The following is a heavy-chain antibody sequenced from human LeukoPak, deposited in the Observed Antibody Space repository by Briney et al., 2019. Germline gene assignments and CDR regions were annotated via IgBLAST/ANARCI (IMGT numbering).Heavy chain of an antibody. CDR3: TTGKTYYGSGPYYYYYMDV. CDR1: GFAFSGSP. V-gene: IGHV3-73*01. Sequence: PGGSLRLSCAASGFAFSGSPMHWVRQASGKGLEWVGRIRTKANSYATSYAASVKGRFTISRDDSKNTAFLQMNSLKTEDTAVYYCTTGKTYYGSGPYYYYYMDVWGNGTTVTVSS. CDR2: IRTKANSYAT. D-gene: IGHD3-10*01. J-gene: IGHJ6*03.